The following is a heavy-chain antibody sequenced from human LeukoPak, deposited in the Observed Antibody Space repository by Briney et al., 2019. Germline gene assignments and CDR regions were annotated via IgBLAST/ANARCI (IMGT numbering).Heavy chain of an antibody. CDR3: ARKQNCGY. CDR1: GFTFSSYE. J-gene: IGHJ4*02. V-gene: IGHV3-48*03. CDR2: ISGSGSTR. Sequence: GGSLRLSCAASGFTFSSYEMNWVRQAPGKGLEWVSYISGSGSTRYYADSVKGRFTVSRDNAKNSLDLQMNSLRAEDTAVYYCARKQNCGYWGQGTLVTVSS.